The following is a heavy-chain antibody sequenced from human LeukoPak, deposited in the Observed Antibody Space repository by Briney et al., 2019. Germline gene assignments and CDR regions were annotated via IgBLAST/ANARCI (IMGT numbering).Heavy chain of an antibody. J-gene: IGHJ4*02. CDR3: ASSTNYYGGLYYFDY. CDR2: INSDGSST. Sequence: GGSLRLSCAASGFTFSSYWTHWVRQAPGKGLVWVSRINSDGSSTTYADSVKGRFTISRDNAKNTLYLQMSSLRAEDTAEYSCASSTNYYGGLYYFDYWGQGTLVTVSS. D-gene: IGHD3-10*01. CDR1: GFTFSSYW. V-gene: IGHV3-74*01.